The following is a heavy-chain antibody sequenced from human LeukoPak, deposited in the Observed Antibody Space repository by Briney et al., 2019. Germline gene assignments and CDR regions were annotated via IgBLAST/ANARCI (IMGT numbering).Heavy chain of an antibody. V-gene: IGHV4-4*07. D-gene: IGHD2-2*01. CDR3: AVGNCPTTSCYPGVAFDI. CDR2: FYVSGST. J-gene: IGHJ3*02. CDR1: GGSISSYY. Sequence: SETLSLTCTVSGGSISSYYWSWIRQPAGKGLEWIGRFYVSGSTNYNPSLQSRVTISVDTSKNQFSLKLTSVTAADTAVYYCAVGNCPTTSCYPGVAFDIWGQGTMVTVSS.